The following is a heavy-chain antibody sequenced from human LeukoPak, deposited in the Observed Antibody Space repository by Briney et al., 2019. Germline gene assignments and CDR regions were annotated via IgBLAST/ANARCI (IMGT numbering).Heavy chain of an antibody. CDR2: IKKDGSET. J-gene: IGHJ4*02. V-gene: IGHV3-7*03. CDR3: ARGRYSGTTYYFDY. CDR1: GFTFSTSW. Sequence: GSLRLSCAASGFTFSTSWMSWVRQVPGKGLEWVANIKKDGSETYYVDSVKGRFTISRDNAKNSLYLQMNSLRAEDTAMYYCARGRYSGTTYYFDYWGQGTLVTVSS. D-gene: IGHD5-12*01.